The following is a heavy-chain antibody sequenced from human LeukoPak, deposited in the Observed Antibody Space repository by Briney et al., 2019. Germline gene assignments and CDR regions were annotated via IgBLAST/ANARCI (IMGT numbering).Heavy chain of an antibody. Sequence: PGGSLRLSCAASGFTFSSYGMSWVRQAPGKGLEWVSAISGSGGSTYYADSVKGRFTISRDNSKNTLYLQMNSLRAEDTAVYYCARDRVGRGYSGYVDAFDIWGQGTMVTVSS. CDR3: ARDRVGRGYSGYVDAFDI. CDR1: GFTFSSYG. V-gene: IGHV3-23*01. J-gene: IGHJ3*02. CDR2: ISGSGGST. D-gene: IGHD5-12*01.